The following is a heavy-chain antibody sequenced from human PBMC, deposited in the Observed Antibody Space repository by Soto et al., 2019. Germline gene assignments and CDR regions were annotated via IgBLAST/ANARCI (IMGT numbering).Heavy chain of an antibody. V-gene: IGHV3-9*01. CDR1: GFTFDDYA. D-gene: IGHD3-22*01. CDR3: AKDSNSGVVVIPYYFDY. CDR2: ISWNSGSI. Sequence: EVQLVESGGGLVQPGRSLRLSCAASGFTFDDYAMHWVRQAPRKGLEWVSGISWNSGSIGYADSVKGRFTISRDNAKNSLYLQMNSLRAEDTALYYCAKDSNSGVVVIPYYFDYWGQGTLVTVSS. J-gene: IGHJ4*02.